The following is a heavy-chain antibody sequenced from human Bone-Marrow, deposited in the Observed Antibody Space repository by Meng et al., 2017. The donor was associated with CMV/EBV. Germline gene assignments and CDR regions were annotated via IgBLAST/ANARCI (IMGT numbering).Heavy chain of an antibody. CDR1: GGSFSGYY. Sequence: SETLSLTCTVSGGSFSGYYWSWIRQPPGKGLEWIGEINHSGSTNYNPSLKSRVTISVDTSKNQFSLKLSSVTAADTAVYYCARVRGYSYGSGYVWGQGTLVTVSS. D-gene: IGHD5-18*01. V-gene: IGHV4-34*01. CDR3: ARVRGYSYGSGYV. J-gene: IGHJ4*02. CDR2: INHSGST.